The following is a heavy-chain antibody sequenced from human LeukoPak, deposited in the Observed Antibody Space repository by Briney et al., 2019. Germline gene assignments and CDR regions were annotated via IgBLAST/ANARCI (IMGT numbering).Heavy chain of an antibody. CDR3: TTDATVTHFDY. D-gene: IGHD4-17*01. CDR1: GFTLSSYW. Sequence: GGSLRLSCAASGFTLSSYWMSWVRQAPGKGLEWVGRIKSKTDGGTTDYAAPVKGRFTISRDDSKNTLYLQMNSLKTEDTAVYYCTTDATVTHFDYWGQGTLVTVSS. CDR2: IKSKTDGGTT. V-gene: IGHV3-15*01. J-gene: IGHJ4*02.